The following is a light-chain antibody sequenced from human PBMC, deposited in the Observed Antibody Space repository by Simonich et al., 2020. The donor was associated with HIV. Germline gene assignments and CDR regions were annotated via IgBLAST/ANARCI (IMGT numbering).Light chain of an antibody. J-gene: IGKJ4*01. CDR3: QQYHAYPLS. V-gene: IGKV1-9*01. CDR1: QSINSY. Sequence: DIQMTQSPSTLSASVGDRVTITCRASQSINSYLAWYQQKPGKAPNLLIYAASTLQSGVPSRFTGRKSGTNFTLTISCLQSEDFAHYYCQQYHAYPLSFGGGTKVEIK. CDR2: AAS.